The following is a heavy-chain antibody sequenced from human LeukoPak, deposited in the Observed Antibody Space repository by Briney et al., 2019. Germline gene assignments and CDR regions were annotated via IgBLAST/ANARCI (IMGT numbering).Heavy chain of an antibody. D-gene: IGHD2-15*01. J-gene: IGHJ5*02. V-gene: IGHV1-18*01. CDR3: ASGGYCSGGSCYPNWFDP. CDR1: GYKFTNYG. Sequence: GASVKVTCRASGYKFTNYGISWVRQAPGQGLEWMGWISPYNGNTIYAQKLQGRVTMTTDTSTSTAYMELRSLRSDDTAVYYCASGGYCSGGSCYPNWFDPWGQGTLVTVSS. CDR2: ISPYNGNT.